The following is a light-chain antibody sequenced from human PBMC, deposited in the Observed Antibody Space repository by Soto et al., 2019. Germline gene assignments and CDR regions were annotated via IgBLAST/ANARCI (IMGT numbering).Light chain of an antibody. Sequence: QSALTQPASVSGSPGQSITISCTGTSTDIGGYTYVSWYQQHPGKVPKLMIYEVDNRPSGVSNRFSGSKSGSTASLTISGLQAEDEADYFCCSYSRTTTRVVFGGGTKLTVL. V-gene: IGLV2-14*01. CDR1: STDIGGYTY. J-gene: IGLJ2*01. CDR3: CSYSRTTTRVV. CDR2: EVD.